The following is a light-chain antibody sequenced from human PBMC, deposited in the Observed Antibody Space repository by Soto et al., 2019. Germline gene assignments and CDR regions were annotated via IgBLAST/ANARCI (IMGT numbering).Light chain of an antibody. CDR1: QNISTW. CDR3: QQYDGYSPQT. Sequence: DIQMTQSPSTLSASVGDRVTITCRSSQNISTWLAWYHQKPGRAPQLLIYDSSTLEPGVSSRFRGSGSGTEFTLTINGLQPDDFATYYCQQYDGYSPQTFGQGTKVDIK. CDR2: DSS. V-gene: IGKV1-5*01. J-gene: IGKJ1*01.